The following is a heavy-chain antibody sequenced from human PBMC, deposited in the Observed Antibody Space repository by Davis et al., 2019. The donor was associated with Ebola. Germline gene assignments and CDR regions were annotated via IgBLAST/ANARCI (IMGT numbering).Heavy chain of an antibody. Sequence: GESLKISCTGSGYSFTTYWIAWVRQLPGKGLEWVGIMYAGDTDTRYSPSFEGQVTLSADRSISTAYLQWNSLKAPDTAMYYCARQESLYGYSDSWGQGTLVTVSS. CDR1: GYSFTTYW. CDR3: ARQESLYGYSDS. CDR2: MYAGDTDT. J-gene: IGHJ4*02. D-gene: IGHD5-24*01. V-gene: IGHV5-51*01.